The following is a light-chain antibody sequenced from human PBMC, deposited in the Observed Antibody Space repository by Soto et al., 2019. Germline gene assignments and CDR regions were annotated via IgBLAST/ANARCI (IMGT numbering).Light chain of an antibody. CDR3: SSYTTSNTRQIV. V-gene: IGLV2-14*03. J-gene: IGLJ1*01. CDR1: SSDVGGYNY. CDR2: DVS. Sequence: QSVLTQPASVSGSPGQSITISCTGTSSDVGGYNYVSWYQHHPGKAPKLKIYDVSNRPSGVSIRFSGSKSDNTASLTISGLQPEDEADYHCSSYTTSNTRQIVFGTGTKVTVL.